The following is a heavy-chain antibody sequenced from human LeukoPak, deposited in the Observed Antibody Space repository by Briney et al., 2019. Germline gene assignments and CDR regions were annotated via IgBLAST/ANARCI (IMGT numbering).Heavy chain of an antibody. CDR2: ISGSGGST. D-gene: IGHD5-24*01. J-gene: IGHJ4*02. Sequence: PGGSLRLSCAASGFTFSAYWMRWVRQAPGKGLEGVSAISGSGGSTYYADSVKGRFTISRDNSKSTLFLQMNSLRAEDTAVYYCAKDPRVGSRVATPCHWGQGTLVTVSS. CDR1: GFTFSAYW. V-gene: IGHV3-23*01. CDR3: AKDPRVGSRVATPCH.